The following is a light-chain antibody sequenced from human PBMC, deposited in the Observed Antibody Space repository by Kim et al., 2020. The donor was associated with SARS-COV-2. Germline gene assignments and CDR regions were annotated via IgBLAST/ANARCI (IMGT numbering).Light chain of an antibody. Sequence: SASVGDTVTITSRASQSIISYLNWYQQKPGKAPKLLIYAASSLQSWVPSRFSGSGSGTDFTLTISSLQPEDFATYYCQQSYSTPYTFGQGTKLEI. CDR2: AAS. CDR1: QSIISY. V-gene: IGKV1-39*01. CDR3: QQSYSTPYT. J-gene: IGKJ2*01.